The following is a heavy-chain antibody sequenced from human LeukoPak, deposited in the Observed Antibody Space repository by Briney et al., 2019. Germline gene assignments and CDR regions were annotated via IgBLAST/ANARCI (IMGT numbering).Heavy chain of an antibody. CDR2: ISGSGGST. D-gene: IGHD6-13*01. CDR1: GFTFSSYA. Sequence: GGSLRLFCAASGFTFSSYAMSWVRQAPGKGLEWVSAISGSGGSTYYADSVKGRFTISRDNSKDTLYLQMNSLRAEDTAVYYCAKDIAAAGTSPGVSVYWGQGTLVTVSS. J-gene: IGHJ4*02. V-gene: IGHV3-23*01. CDR3: AKDIAAAGTSPGVSVY.